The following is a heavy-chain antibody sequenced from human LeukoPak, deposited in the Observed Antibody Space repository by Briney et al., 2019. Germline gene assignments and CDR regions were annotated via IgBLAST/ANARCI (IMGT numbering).Heavy chain of an antibody. J-gene: IGHJ4*02. CDR1: GGSFSGYY. D-gene: IGHD6-6*01. CDR3: AREISPADSSSAFDY. Sequence: SETLSLTCAVYGGSFSGYYWSWIRQPPGKGLEWIGEINHSGSTNYDPSLKSRVTISVDTSKNQFSLKLSSVTAADTAVYYCAREISPADSSSAFDYWGQGTLVTVSS. V-gene: IGHV4-34*01. CDR2: INHSGST.